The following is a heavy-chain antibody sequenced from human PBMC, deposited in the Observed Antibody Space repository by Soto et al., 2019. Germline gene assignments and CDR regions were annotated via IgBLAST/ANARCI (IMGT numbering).Heavy chain of an antibody. CDR1: GGSLRNYY. CDR2: IYTSGNT. D-gene: IGHD4-17*01. V-gene: IGHV4-4*07. CDR3: ARDDNGDNGRAFDP. J-gene: IGHJ5*02. Sequence: QVQLQESGPGLVKPSETLSLTCTVSGGSLRNYYWSWIRQPAGKGLEWIGRIYTSGNTNYNPSLKGRVTMSVDMSKNQFSLKLSSVAASDTAVYDCARDDNGDNGRAFDPGGQGTLVTVSS.